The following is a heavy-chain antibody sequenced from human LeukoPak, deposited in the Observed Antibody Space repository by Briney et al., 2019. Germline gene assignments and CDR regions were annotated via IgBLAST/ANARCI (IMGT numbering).Heavy chain of an antibody. CDR1: GYSFTSYW. D-gene: IGHD3-3*01. CDR2: IYPGDSDT. V-gene: IGHV5-51*01. CDR3: ARQTRVYYDFWSGQYYFDY. Sequence: GESLKISCKGSGYSFTSYWIGWVRQMPGKGLEWMGIIYPGDSDTRYSPSFQGQVTISADKSISTAYLQWSSLKASDTAMYYCARQTRVYYDFWSGQYYFDYWGQGTLVTVSS. J-gene: IGHJ4*02.